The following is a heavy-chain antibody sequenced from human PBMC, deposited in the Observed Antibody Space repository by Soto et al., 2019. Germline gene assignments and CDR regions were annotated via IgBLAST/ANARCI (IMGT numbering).Heavy chain of an antibody. V-gene: IGHV1-69*13. J-gene: IGHJ4*02. Sequence: GASVKVSCKACGGTFSSYAISWVRQAPGQGFEWMGGIIPIFGTANYAQKFQGRVTITADESTSTAYMELSSLRSEDTAVYYCAGARYCSGGSCYHSLDYWGQGTLVTVSS. CDR1: GGTFSSYA. CDR3: AGARYCSGGSCYHSLDY. D-gene: IGHD2-15*01. CDR2: IIPIFGTA.